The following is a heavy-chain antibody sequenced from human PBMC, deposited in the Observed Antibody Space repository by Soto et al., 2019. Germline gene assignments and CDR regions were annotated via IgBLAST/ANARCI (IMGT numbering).Heavy chain of an antibody. CDR2: ISSSSSYI. CDR1: GFTFSSYS. V-gene: IGHV3-21*01. Sequence: LRLSCAASGFTFSSYSMNWVRQAPGKGLEWVSSISSSSSYIYYADSVKGRFTISRDNAKNSLYLQMNSLRAEDTAVYYCAREGWYSSSWYVDYWGQGTLVTVSS. J-gene: IGHJ4*02. D-gene: IGHD6-13*01. CDR3: AREGWYSSSWYVDY.